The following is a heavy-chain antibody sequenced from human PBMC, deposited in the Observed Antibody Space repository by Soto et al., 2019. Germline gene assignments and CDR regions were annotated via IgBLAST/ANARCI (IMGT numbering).Heavy chain of an antibody. CDR3: GRGSSLTKVEY. CDR1: GGSVSNSA. CDR2: IIPILGPA. Sequence: QVQLVQSGSEVKKPGSSVRVSCKASGGSVSNSAISWLRQAPGQGLEWMGGIIPILGPAIYARKFQGRFTISADESTGTAYMELNTVGSDDTAVYYCGRGSSLTKVEYWGQGTLVPVSS. J-gene: IGHJ4*02. V-gene: IGHV1-69*01. D-gene: IGHD6-6*01.